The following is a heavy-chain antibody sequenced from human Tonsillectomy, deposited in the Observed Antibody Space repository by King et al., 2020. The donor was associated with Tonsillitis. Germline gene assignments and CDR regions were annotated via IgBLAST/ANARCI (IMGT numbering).Heavy chain of an antibody. Sequence: QLVQSGAEVKKPGASVKVSCKASGYTFSNYYMHWVRQAPGQGLEWMGRSNPSGDGTIYAQKLQGRVTMTRDTSTSTIYMELNTLTSDDTAVYYCAREVLVGVGAVDYWGQGTLVAVSS. CDR3: AREVLVGVGAVDY. V-gene: IGHV1-46*04. CDR2: SNPSGDGT. D-gene: IGHD1-26*01. CDR1: GYTFSNYY. J-gene: IGHJ4*02.